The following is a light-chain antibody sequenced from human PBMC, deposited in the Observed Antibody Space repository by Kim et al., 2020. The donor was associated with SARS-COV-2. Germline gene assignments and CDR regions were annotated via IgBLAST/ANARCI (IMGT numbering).Light chain of an antibody. CDR1: QSIGRW. CDR3: QQYLSYFS. J-gene: IGKJ1*01. CDR2: DAS. Sequence: PASIGDTVTITCRASQSIGRWLAWYQQKPGKAPNLLIYDASVLEGGVSSRFSGSGSGTEFTLTINSLHPDDFATYYCQQYLSYFSFGQGTKVDIK. V-gene: IGKV1-5*01.